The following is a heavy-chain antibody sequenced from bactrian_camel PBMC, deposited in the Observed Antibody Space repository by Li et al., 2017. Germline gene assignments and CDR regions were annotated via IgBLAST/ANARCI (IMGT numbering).Heavy chain of an antibody. Sequence: HVQLVESGGGSVQAGGSMRLACLGSGIILSTYCMYWFRQAPGKEREVVAAVAPDGSPSYADSVKGRFITSRDNTKNTWYLQMNILKPEDTAMYYCAAVVGCSTAPWLRDPGQRQGPIYWGQGTQVTVS. CDR3: AAVVGCSTAPWLRDPGQRQGPIY. V-gene: IGHV3S53*01. J-gene: IGHJ4*01. CDR1: GIILSTYC. CDR2: VAPDGSP. D-gene: IGHD7*01.